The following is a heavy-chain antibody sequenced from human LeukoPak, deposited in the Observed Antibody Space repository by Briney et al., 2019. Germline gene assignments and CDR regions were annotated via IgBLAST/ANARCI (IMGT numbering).Heavy chain of an antibody. J-gene: IGHJ4*02. CDR2: ISHDGINT. Sequence: PGGSLRLSCAASRFSFSNYAMHWVRQDSGRGLEWLAVISHDGINTYYADSVKGRFTISRDNSKNTLYLQLNSLRAEDTAVYYCARGRYDSSGYYALFDYWGQGTLVTVSS. CDR3: ARGRYDSSGYYALFDY. CDR1: RFSFSNYA. D-gene: IGHD3-22*01. V-gene: IGHV3-30*03.